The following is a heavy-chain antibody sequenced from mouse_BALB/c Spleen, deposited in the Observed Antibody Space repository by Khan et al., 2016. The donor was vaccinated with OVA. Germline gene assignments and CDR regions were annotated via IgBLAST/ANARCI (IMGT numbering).Heavy chain of an antibody. CDR2: INTYTGEP. D-gene: IGHD2-14*01. V-gene: IGHV9-3-1*01. CDR1: GYTFTNYG. J-gene: IGHJ4*01. Sequence: QIQLVQSGPELKKPGETVKISCTASGYTFTNYGMNWVKQAPGKGLKWMGFINTYTGEPTYADDFKGRFAFSLETSASPAYLQINNLKNEDTSTYFCARVGYSGTMDYWGQGTSVTVSS. CDR3: ARVGYSGTMDY.